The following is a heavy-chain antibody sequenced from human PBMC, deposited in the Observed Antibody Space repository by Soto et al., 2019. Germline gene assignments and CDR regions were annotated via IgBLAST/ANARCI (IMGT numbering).Heavy chain of an antibody. CDR3: ARTGDHGPPLLAFDI. CDR1: GDRVSSNSAA. V-gene: IGHV6-1*01. D-gene: IGHD2-21*01. CDR2: TYYSSKWYN. Sequence: KQSQTLSLTCAISGDRVSSNSAAWNWIRQSPSRGLEWLGRTYYSSKWYNDYAVSVKSRITINPDTSKNQFSLQLNSVTPEDTAVYYCARTGDHGPPLLAFDIWGQGTMVTVSS. J-gene: IGHJ3*02.